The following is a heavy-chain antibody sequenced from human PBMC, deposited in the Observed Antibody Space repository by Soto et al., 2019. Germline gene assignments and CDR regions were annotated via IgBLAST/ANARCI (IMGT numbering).Heavy chain of an antibody. CDR2: INHSGSP. Sequence: QVQLQQWGAGLLKPSETLSLTCAVYGGSFSGYYWSWIRQPPGKGLEWIGEINHSGSPNYNPSLKSRVTISVDTSKNQFSLKLRFVTAADTAVYYCARTGKRGYSYGSYGYYYYGMDVWGQGTTVTVSS. J-gene: IGHJ6*02. CDR3: ARTGKRGYSYGSYGYYYYGMDV. V-gene: IGHV4-34*01. CDR1: GGSFSGYY. D-gene: IGHD5-18*01.